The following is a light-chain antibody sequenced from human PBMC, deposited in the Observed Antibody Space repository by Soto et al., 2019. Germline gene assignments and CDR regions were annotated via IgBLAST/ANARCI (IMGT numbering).Light chain of an antibody. CDR3: MQGLQIPWT. Sequence: EIGMTQSPLPLPVTPGGPASISGSPGQSLLLSNGRNSLDWYLQKPGQSPQLLTYLGSNRAPGVPDRFSGSGSGTDFTLKISRVEAEDAGVYYCMQGLQIPWTFGQGTKVEVK. CDR2: LGS. CDR1: QSLLLSNGRNS. J-gene: IGKJ1*01. V-gene: IGKV2-28*01.